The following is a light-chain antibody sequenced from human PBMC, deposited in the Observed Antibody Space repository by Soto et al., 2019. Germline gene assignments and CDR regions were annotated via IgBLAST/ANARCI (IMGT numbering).Light chain of an antibody. CDR2: AAS. CDR3: QQYGSSSYT. Sequence: EIVLTQSPGTLSLSPGERATLSCRASQSISSSYLAWYQQKPGQAPRLLIYAASSRATGIPDRFSGSGSGTDCPITISILEAEDLVVYCCQQYGSSSYTFGPGTQLEIK. V-gene: IGKV3-20*01. J-gene: IGKJ2*01. CDR1: QSISSSY.